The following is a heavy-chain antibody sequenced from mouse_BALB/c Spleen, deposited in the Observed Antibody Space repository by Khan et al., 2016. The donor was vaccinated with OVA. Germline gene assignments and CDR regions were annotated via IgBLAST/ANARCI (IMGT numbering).Heavy chain of an antibody. J-gene: IGHJ1*01. CDR2: ISSVSTYT. CDR3: TSDGNYAHWYFDV. V-gene: IGHV5-6-4*01. CDR1: GFSFSSYT. Sequence: EVELVESGGGLVKPGGSLKLSCAASGFSFSSYTMSWVRQTPEKRLEWVATISSVSTYTYSPDSVKGRFTISRDNAKNTLYLQMSMRKSEDTAMYVCTSDGNYAHWYFDVWGAGTTVTVSS. D-gene: IGHD2-1*01.